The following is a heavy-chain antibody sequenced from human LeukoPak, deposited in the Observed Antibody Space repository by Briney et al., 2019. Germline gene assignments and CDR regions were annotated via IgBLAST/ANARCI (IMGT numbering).Heavy chain of an antibody. CDR3: ARGGYSFYNF. CDR1: GGSISSSAYY. J-gene: IGHJ4*02. CDR2: IYYSGST. V-gene: IGHV4-61*08. D-gene: IGHD5-12*01. Sequence: SETLSLTCSVSGGSISSSAYYWGWIRQPPGQGLEWIGYIYYSGSTDYNPSLKSRVTISVDTSKNQVLLRLNSVTAADTAVYFCARGGYSFYNFWGQGTRVTVSS.